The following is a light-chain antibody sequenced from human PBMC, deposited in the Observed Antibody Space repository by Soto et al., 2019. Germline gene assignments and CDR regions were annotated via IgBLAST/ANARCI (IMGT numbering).Light chain of an antibody. V-gene: IGKV1-5*01. CDR3: QQYNSYPLT. CDR1: QSISSW. CDR2: DAS. Sequence: DIQMTQSPCTLSASVGDTVTITCRASQSISSWLAWYQQKPGKAPKLLIYDASSLESGVPSRFSGSGSGTEFTLTISSLQPDDFATYYCQQYNSYPLTFGGGTKVDIK. J-gene: IGKJ4*01.